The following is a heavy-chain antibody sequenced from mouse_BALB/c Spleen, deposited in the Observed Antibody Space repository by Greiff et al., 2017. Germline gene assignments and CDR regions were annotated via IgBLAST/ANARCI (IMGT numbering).Heavy chain of an antibody. CDR3: AQNSNYYAMDY. CDR2: IHYSGST. J-gene: IGHJ4*01. V-gene: IGHV3-1*02. CDR1: GYSITSGYS. Sequence: DVKLQESGPDLVKPSQSLSLTCTVTGYSITSGYSWHWIRQFPGNKLEWMGYIHYSGSTNYNPSLKSRISITRDTSKNQFFLQLNSVTTEDTATYYCAQNSNYYAMDYWGQGTSVTVSS.